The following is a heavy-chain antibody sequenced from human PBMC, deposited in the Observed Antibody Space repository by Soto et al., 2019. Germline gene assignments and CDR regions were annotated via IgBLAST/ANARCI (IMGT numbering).Heavy chain of an antibody. D-gene: IGHD3-10*01. Sequence: GGSLRLSCAASRFTFSNYAMHWVRQDPGKGLEWVAFISHDGSDKYYADSVRGRFTISRDNSKNALYLQMNSLRTDDTAVYSCAKGFGELLDYYGMDVWGQGTTVTVSS. V-gene: IGHV3-30*18. CDR3: AKGFGELLDYYGMDV. CDR2: ISHDGSDK. J-gene: IGHJ6*02. CDR1: RFTFSNYA.